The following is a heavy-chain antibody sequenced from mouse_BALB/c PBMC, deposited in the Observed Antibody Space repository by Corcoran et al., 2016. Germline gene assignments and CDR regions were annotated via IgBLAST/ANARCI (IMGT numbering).Heavy chain of an antibody. V-gene: IGHV1S34*01. CDR3: ARTDWSYYFDY. D-gene: IGHD4-1*01. J-gene: IGHJ2*01. Sequence: LVKTGASVKISCKASGYSFTGYYLPWVKQSHGKSLEWIGYISCYNGATSYNQKFKGKTTFTVDTSSSTAYMQFNSLTSEDSAVYYCARTDWSYYFDYWGQGTTLTVSS. CDR2: ISCYNGAT. CDR1: GYSFTGYY.